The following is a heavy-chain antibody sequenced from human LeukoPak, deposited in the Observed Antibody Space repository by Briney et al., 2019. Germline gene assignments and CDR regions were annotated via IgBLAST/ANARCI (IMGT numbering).Heavy chain of an antibody. CDR3: AGADDYGDYSYYMDV. CDR1: GGSFSGYY. Sequence: PSETLSLTCAVYGGSFSGYYWSWIRQPPGKGREWIGEINHSGSTNYNPSLKSRVTISVDTSKNQFSLKLSSVTAADTAVYYCAGADDYGDYSYYMDVWGKGTTVTVSS. CDR2: INHSGST. D-gene: IGHD4-17*01. V-gene: IGHV4-34*01. J-gene: IGHJ6*03.